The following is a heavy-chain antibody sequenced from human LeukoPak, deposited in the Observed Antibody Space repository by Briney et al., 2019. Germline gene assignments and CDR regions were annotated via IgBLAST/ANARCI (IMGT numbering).Heavy chain of an antibody. CDR1: GFTFSNFA. V-gene: IGHV3-23*01. D-gene: IGHD3-10*01. J-gene: IGHJ4*02. CDR2: ISANGGAT. Sequence: GGSLRLSCAASGFTFSNFAMSWVRRAPGKGLECVSLISANGGATYYADSVKGRFTISRDNSKSTLYLQMNSLRADDTAVYYCAKASGSPYYFDYWGQGTLVTVSS. CDR3: AKASGSPYYFDY.